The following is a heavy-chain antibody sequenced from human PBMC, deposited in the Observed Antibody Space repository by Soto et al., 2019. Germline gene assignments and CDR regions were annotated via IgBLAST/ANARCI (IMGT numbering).Heavy chain of an antibody. CDR3: ARGNAVAEFGDAFDI. D-gene: IGHD6-19*01. V-gene: IGHV3-21*01. Sequence: GGSLRLSCAASGFTFSSYSMNWVRQAPGKGLEWVSSISSSSSYIYYADSVKGRFTISRDNAKNSLYLQMNSLRAEDTAVYYCARGNAVAEFGDAFDIWGQGTMVTVSS. CDR1: GFTFSSYS. J-gene: IGHJ3*02. CDR2: ISSSSSYI.